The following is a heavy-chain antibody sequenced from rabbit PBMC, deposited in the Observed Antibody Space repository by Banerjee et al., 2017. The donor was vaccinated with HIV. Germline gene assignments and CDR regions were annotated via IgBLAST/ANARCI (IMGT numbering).Heavy chain of an antibody. D-gene: IGHD4-1*01. V-gene: IGHV1S45*01. Sequence: QEQLEESGGDLVKPEGSLTLTCKASGFSFSSSDWICWVRQAPGKGLEWIACILDGSSGRTDYASWAKGRFTISSHNAQNTLYLQLNSLTVADTATYFCARSYYSYGNSGWGADLWGQGTLVTVS. CDR1: GFSFSSSDW. J-gene: IGHJ3*01. CDR3: ARSYYSYGNSGWGADL. CDR2: ILDGSSGRT.